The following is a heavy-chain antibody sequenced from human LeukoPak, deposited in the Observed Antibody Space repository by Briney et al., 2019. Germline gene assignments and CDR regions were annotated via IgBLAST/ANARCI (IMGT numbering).Heavy chain of an antibody. D-gene: IGHD6-6*01. CDR3: ARDSSSSPFAY. Sequence: SETLSLTCTVSGGSISSSSYYWGWIGQPPGKGLGWIGSNYYSGSTYYNPSPQSRVPISVDTSQNQFSPKLSSVTAADTAVYYCARDSSSSPFAYWGQGTLVTVSS. CDR1: GGSISSSSYY. CDR2: NYYSGST. V-gene: IGHV4-39*02. J-gene: IGHJ4*02.